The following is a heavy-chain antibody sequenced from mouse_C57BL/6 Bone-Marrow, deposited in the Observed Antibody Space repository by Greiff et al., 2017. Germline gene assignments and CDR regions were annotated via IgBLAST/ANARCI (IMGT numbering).Heavy chain of an antibody. CDR2: ISSGSSTI. Sequence: EVNLVESGGGLVKPGGSLKLSCAASGFTFSDYGMHWVRQAPEKGLEWVAYISSGSSTIYYADTVKGRFTISRDNAKNTLFLQMTSLRSEDTAMYYCARSPGGYGNYVYFDVWGTGTTVTVSS. V-gene: IGHV5-17*01. D-gene: IGHD2-1*01. CDR3: ARSPGGYGNYVYFDV. CDR1: GFTFSDYG. J-gene: IGHJ1*03.